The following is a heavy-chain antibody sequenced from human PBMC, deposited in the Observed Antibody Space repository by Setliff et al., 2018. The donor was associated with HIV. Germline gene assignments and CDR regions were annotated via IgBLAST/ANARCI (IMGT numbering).Heavy chain of an antibody. Sequence: SETLSLTCTVSGGSISSSSYYWTWIRQPAGKGLEWIGRIYTTGSTNYNPSLKSRVTISVDTSKNQFSLKLSSVTAAYTAVYYCARQDQYDDSGYYVGFYGMDVWCQGTTVTVSS. CDR3: ARQDQYDDSGYYVGFYGMDV. J-gene: IGHJ6*02. CDR2: IYTTGST. V-gene: IGHV4-61*02. D-gene: IGHD3-22*01. CDR1: GGSISSSSYY.